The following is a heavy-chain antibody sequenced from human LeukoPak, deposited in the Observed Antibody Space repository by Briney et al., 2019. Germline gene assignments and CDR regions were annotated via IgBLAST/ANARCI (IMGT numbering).Heavy chain of an antibody. J-gene: IGHJ4*02. D-gene: IGHD2-15*01. CDR3: ASTHLGYCSSVSCQNDY. CDR1: GFTFSSTS. CDR2: ISSASTYI. Sequence: PGGSLRLSCAASGFTFSSTSMNWVRQAPGKGLEWVSSISSASTYIYYADSVEGRFTVSRDNAQNSLYLQMNSLRAEDTAVYYCASTHLGYCSSVSCQNDYWGQGTLVTVSS. V-gene: IGHV3-21*01.